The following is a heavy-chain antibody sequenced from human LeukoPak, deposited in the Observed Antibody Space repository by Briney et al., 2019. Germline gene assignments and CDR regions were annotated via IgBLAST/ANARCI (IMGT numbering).Heavy chain of an antibody. CDR1: GYSISSGYY. V-gene: IGHV4-38-2*02. CDR3: ARDSRYNWNYWFDP. Sequence: SETLSLTCTVSGYSISSGYYWGWIRQPPGKGLEWLGSIYQSGRTYYNPSLKSRVTISVDTSKNQFSLKLSSVTAADTAVYYCARDSRYNWNYWFDPWGQGTLVTVSS. CDR2: IYQSGRT. J-gene: IGHJ5*02. D-gene: IGHD1-7*01.